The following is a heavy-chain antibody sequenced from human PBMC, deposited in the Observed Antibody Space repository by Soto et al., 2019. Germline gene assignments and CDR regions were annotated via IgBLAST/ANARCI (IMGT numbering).Heavy chain of an antibody. CDR3: ARDDGAGYYYMDV. Sequence: SETLSLTCTVSGGSISSGGYYWSWIRQHPGKGLEWIGYIYYSGSTYYNPSLKSRVTISVDTSKNQFSLKLSSVTAADTAVYYCARDDGAGYYYMDVWGKGTTVTVSS. J-gene: IGHJ6*03. CDR2: IYYSGST. V-gene: IGHV4-31*03. CDR1: GGSISSGGYY. D-gene: IGHD3-16*01.